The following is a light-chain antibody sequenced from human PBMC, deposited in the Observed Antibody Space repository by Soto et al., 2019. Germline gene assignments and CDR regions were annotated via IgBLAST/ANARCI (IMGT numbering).Light chain of an antibody. CDR2: GAS. V-gene: IGKV3-20*01. CDR3: QQYNSYS. CDR1: QSVSNNY. Sequence: IVLTQSPGTLSLSPGERATLSCRASQSVSNNYLAWYQQKPGQAPRLLIYGASNRATGIPDRFSGSGSGTEFTLTISSLQPDDFATYYCQQYNSYSFGQGSKVDI. J-gene: IGKJ1*01.